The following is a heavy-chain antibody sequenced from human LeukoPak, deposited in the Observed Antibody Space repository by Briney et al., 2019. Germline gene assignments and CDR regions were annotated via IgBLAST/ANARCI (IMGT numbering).Heavy chain of an antibody. CDR3: AKDTGGYSYGFGMDV. J-gene: IGHJ6*04. CDR2: IWYDGSNK. V-gene: IGHV3-30*02. Sequence: GGSLRLSCAASGFTFSNYGMHWVRQAPGKGLEWVAFIWYDGSNKYYVDSVKGRFTISRDNSKNTLYLQMNSLRAKDTAVYYCAKDTGGYSYGFGMDVWGKGTTVTVSS. D-gene: IGHD5-18*01. CDR1: GFTFSNYG.